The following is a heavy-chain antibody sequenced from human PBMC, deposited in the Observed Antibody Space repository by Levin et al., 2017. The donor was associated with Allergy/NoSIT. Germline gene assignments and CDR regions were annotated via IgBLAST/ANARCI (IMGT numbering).Heavy chain of an antibody. Sequence: LSLPCAASGFTVSSNYMSWVRQAPGKGLEWVSVIYSGGSTYYADSVKGRFTISRDNSKNTLYLQMNSLRAEDTAVYYCARREPPKMGFGAYWYFDLWGRGTLVTVSS. J-gene: IGHJ2*01. D-gene: IGHD3-3*01. CDR1: GFTVSSNY. CDR3: ARREPPKMGFGAYWYFDL. CDR2: IYSGGST. V-gene: IGHV3-66*04.